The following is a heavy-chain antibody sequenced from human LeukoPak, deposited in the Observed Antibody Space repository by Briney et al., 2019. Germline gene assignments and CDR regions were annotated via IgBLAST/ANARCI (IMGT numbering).Heavy chain of an antibody. D-gene: IGHD3-3*01. CDR3: AVSDDYDVGSGY. Sequence: GGSLRLSCTASGFTLRNYGTHWVRQAPGKGLEWVSFMRKDGSDKKYVDSVKGRFTISRDNSKNTLYLQMNNLRAEDTAVYYCAVSDDYDVGSGYWGQGTLVTVSS. V-gene: IGHV3-30*02. J-gene: IGHJ4*02. CDR2: MRKDGSDK. CDR1: GFTLRNYG.